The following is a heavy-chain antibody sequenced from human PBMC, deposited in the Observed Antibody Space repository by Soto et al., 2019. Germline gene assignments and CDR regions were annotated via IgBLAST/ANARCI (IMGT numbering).Heavy chain of an antibody. CDR2: ISGSGGST. Sequence: GGSLRLSCAASGFTFSSYAMSWVRQAPGKGLEWVPAISGSGGSTYYADSVKGRFTISRDNSKNTLYLQMNSLRAEDTAVYYCATGGLMIVVVTDAFDIWGQGTMVTVSS. CDR1: GFTFSSYA. CDR3: ATGGLMIVVVTDAFDI. D-gene: IGHD3-22*01. V-gene: IGHV3-23*01. J-gene: IGHJ3*02.